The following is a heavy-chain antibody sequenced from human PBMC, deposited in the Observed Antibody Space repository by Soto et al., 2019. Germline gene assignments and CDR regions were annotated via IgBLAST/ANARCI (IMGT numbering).Heavy chain of an antibody. Sequence: ASVKVSCKASGYTFTSYAIHWVRQAPGQRHEWMGWINAYNGNTKYAQKLQGRITMTTDTSTSTAYMELRSLRSDDTAVYYCARDPTGYSSGWYDYYYYYGMDVWGQGTTVTVSS. V-gene: IGHV1-18*01. CDR1: GYTFTSYA. J-gene: IGHJ6*02. D-gene: IGHD6-19*01. CDR3: ARDPTGYSSGWYDYYYYYGMDV. CDR2: INAYNGNT.